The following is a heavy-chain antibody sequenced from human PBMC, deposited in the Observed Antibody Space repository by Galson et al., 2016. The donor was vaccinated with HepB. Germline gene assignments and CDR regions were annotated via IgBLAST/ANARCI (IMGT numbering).Heavy chain of an antibody. CDR1: VFTFSSYG. Sequence: SLRLSCAASVFTFSSYGMHWVRQAPGKGLEWVAVIWDDGSNKNYADSVKGRFTISRDNSKNTLYLQMNSLRAEDTSVYYCARDIGSVSYPVADWGQGTLVTVSS. D-gene: IGHD1-26*01. V-gene: IGHV3-33*01. CDR2: IWDDGSNK. J-gene: IGHJ4*02. CDR3: ARDIGSVSYPVAD.